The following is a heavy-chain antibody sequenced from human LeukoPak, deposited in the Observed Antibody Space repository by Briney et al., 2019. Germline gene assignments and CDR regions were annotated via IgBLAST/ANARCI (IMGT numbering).Heavy chain of an antibody. D-gene: IGHD3-22*01. Sequence: GGSLRLSCAASGFTFSSYSMNWVRQAPGKGLEWVANIKQEGSEKYYVDSVKGRFTISRDNSKNTLYLQMSSLRAEDTAVYYCATAAYDSGSYIVNHDYWGQGTLVTVSS. CDR2: IKQEGSEK. V-gene: IGHV3-7*03. J-gene: IGHJ4*02. CDR1: GFTFSSYS. CDR3: ATAAYDSGSYIVNHDY.